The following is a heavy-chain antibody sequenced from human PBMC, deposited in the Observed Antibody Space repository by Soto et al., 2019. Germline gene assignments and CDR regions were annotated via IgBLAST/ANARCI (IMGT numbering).Heavy chain of an antibody. CDR2: IIPILGIA. J-gene: IGHJ3*02. V-gene: IGHV1-69*04. D-gene: IGHD4-4*01. CDR3: ARDPGATVTTFGAFDI. Sequence: SVKVSCKASGGTFSSYSISWVRQAPGQGLEWMGRIIPILGIANYAQKFQGRVTTTADKSTSTAYMELSSLRSEDTAVYYCARDPGATVTTFGAFDIWGKVTMVTVSS. CDR1: GGTFSSYS.